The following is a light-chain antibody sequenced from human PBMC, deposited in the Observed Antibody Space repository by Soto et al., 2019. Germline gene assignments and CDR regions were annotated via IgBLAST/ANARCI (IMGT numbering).Light chain of an antibody. CDR1: QTVINNQ. V-gene: IGKV3-20*01. CDR3: QQFSSYPLT. CDR2: DAS. J-gene: IGKJ4*01. Sequence: DIVLTHSPGTLSFSPGERATLSCRASQTVINNQLACYQQKPGQAPRLLIYDASSRATGIPDRFSGGGSGTDFTLTISRLEPEDFAVYYCQQFSSYPLTFGGGTKVDIK.